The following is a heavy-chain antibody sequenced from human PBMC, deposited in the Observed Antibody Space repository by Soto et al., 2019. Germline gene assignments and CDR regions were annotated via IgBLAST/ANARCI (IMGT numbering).Heavy chain of an antibody. CDR2: VDLAGNT. D-gene: IGHD3-10*01. CDR3: ARHGAFYFDR. V-gene: IGHV4-4*02. Sequence: QVQLQESGPGLVEPSGTLSLTCAVSGGSISSSNWWSWVRQSPGKGLEWIGEVDLAGNTRYNPSLRSRVTISADKSKSQFSLKLTSVTAAVTAAYYCARHGAFYFDRWGQGTLVTVSS. J-gene: IGHJ4*02. CDR1: GGSISSSNW.